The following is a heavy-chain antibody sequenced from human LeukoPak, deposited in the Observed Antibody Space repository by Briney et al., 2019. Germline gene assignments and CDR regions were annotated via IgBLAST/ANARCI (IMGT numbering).Heavy chain of an antibody. V-gene: IGHV4-4*07. D-gene: IGHD6-19*01. Sequence: SETLSLTCTVSGGSISSYYWSWIRQPAGKGLEWIGRIYTSGSTNYNPSLKSRVTMSVDTSKNQFSLKLSSVTAADAAVYYCARGKYSSGWYDYWGQGTLVTVSS. CDR2: IYTSGST. CDR1: GGSISSYY. CDR3: ARGKYSSGWYDY. J-gene: IGHJ4*02.